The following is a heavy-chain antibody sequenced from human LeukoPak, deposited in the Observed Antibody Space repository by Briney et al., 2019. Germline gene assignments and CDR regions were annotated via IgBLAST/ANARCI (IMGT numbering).Heavy chain of an antibody. V-gene: IGHV3-30-3*01. CDR3: AREIFPGYCSSTSCYGANWFDP. D-gene: IGHD2-2*01. Sequence: GSLRLSCAASGFTFSSYAMHWVRQAPGKGLEWVAVISYDGSNKYYADSVKGRFTISRDNSKNTLYLQMNSLRAEDTAVYYCAREIFPGYCSSTSCYGANWFDPWGQGTLVTVSS. CDR1: GFTFSSYA. J-gene: IGHJ5*02. CDR2: ISYDGSNK.